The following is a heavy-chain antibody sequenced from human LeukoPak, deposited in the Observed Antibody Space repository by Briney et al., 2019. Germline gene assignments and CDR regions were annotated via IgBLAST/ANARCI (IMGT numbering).Heavy chain of an antibody. CDR3: ARDIKRSDQLLSPNWFDP. J-gene: IGHJ5*02. Sequence: ASVKVSCKASGYTFTSYGISWVRQAPGQGLEWMGWISAYNGNTNYAQKLQGRVTMTTDTSTSTAYMELRSLRSDDTAVYYCARDIKRSDQLLSPNWFDPWGQGTLVTVSS. V-gene: IGHV1-18*01. D-gene: IGHD2-2*01. CDR1: GYTFTSYG. CDR2: ISAYNGNT.